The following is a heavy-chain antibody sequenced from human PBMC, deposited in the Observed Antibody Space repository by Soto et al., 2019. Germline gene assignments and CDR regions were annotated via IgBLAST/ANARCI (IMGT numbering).Heavy chain of an antibody. CDR3: AHTPDGSHYEY. CDR2: IYWYDFQ. Sequence: QITLKESGPTLVKPTQTLTLTCTFSGFSLTTTGLGVGWIRQPPGKTLEWLASIYWYDFQRYSPSLKSRLTITTDTSKNQVVLTMTNMDPADTATYYCAHTPDGSHYEYWGQGILVTVSS. D-gene: IGHD6-25*01. J-gene: IGHJ4*02. CDR1: GFSLTTTGLG. V-gene: IGHV2-5*01.